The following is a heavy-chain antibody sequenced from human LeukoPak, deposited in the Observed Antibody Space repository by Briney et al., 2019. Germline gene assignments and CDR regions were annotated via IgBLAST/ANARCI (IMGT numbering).Heavy chain of an antibody. D-gene: IGHD5-18*01. J-gene: IGHJ4*02. CDR2: ISGSGGST. CDR1: GFTFSSYA. CDR3: AKRNLFGYSYAYDY. V-gene: IGHV3-23*01. Sequence: GGSLRLSCAASGFTFSSYAMSWVRQAPGKGLEWVSAISGSGGSTYYADSVKGRFTISRDNSKNTLYLQMNSLRAEDTAVYYCAKRNLFGYSYAYDYWGQGTLVTVSS.